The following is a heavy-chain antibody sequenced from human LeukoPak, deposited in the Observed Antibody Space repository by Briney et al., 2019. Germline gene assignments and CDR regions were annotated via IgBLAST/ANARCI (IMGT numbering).Heavy chain of an antibody. CDR2: IWYDGSNK. CDR1: GFTFSTYG. D-gene: IGHD5-24*01. J-gene: IGHJ6*02. CDR3: ARDGYSYHYYGMDV. Sequence: PGRSLRLSCAASGFTFSTYGMHWVRQAPGKGLEWVAVIWYDGSNKYYADSVKGRFTISRDNSKNTLSLQMNSLRAEDTAVYYCARDGYSYHYYGMDVWGQGTTVTVSS. V-gene: IGHV3-33*01.